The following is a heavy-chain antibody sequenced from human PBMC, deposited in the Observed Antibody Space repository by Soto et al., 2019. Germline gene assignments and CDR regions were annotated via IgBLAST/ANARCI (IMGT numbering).Heavy chain of an antibody. V-gene: IGHV1-18*01. CDR3: ARVIAAAVDFDY. J-gene: IGHJ4*02. CDR1: GYTFTSYG. Sequence: GASVKVSCKASGYTFTSYGISWVRQAPGQGLEWMGWISAYNGNTNYAQQLQGRVTVTTDTSTSTAYMELRSLRFDDTAVYYCARVIAAAVDFDYWGQGTLVTVSS. CDR2: ISAYNGNT. D-gene: IGHD6-13*01.